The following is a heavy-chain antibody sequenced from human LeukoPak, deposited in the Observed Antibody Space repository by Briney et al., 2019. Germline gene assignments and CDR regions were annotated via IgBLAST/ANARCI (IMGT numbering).Heavy chain of an antibody. CDR3: AREGLQNAFDI. CDR2: ISYHGSKN. D-gene: IGHD3/OR15-3a*01. CDR1: GLTFRIYA. Sequence: GSSERLLCAPCGLTFRIYAAQWARHSRGKGREWVVVISYHGSKNYYAESVKGGFTISRDNSKNRLYLQMNSLRAEDTAVYYCAREGLQNAFDIWGQGTMVSVFS. V-gene: IGHV3-30*04. J-gene: IGHJ3*02.